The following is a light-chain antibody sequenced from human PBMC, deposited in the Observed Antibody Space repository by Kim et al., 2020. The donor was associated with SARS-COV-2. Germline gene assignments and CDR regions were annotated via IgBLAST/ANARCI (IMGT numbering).Light chain of an antibody. CDR3: NSYAGSNNFVV. J-gene: IGLJ2*01. V-gene: IGLV2-8*01. Sequence: QQVTISCTGTSSDVGDYNYVSWYQQYPGKAPKLMIYEVSKRPSGVPDRFSGSKSGNTASLTVSGLQAEDEADYYCNSYAGSNNFVVFGGGTQLTVL. CDR2: EVS. CDR1: SSDVGDYNY.